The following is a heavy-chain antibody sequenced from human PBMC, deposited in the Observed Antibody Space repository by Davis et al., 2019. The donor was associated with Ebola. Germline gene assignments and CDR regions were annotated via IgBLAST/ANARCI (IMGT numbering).Heavy chain of an antibody. CDR3: ARVVNSDFWSGYYG. J-gene: IGHJ4*02. D-gene: IGHD3-3*01. CDR1: GFTFSSYS. V-gene: IGHV3-30*03. CDR2: ISYDGSNK. Sequence: GESLKISCAASGFTFSSYSMNWVRQAPGKGLEWVAVISYDGSNKYYADSVKGRFTISRDNSKNTLYLQMNSLRAEDTAVYYCARVVNSDFWSGYYGWGQGTLVTVSS.